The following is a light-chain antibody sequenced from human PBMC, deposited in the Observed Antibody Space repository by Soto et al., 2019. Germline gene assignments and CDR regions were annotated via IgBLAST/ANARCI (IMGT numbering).Light chain of an antibody. CDR3: MQALQTPLT. V-gene: IGKV2-28*01. CDR1: QSLHSSGFKY. J-gene: IGKJ2*01. Sequence: DIVMTQSPLSLPVTPGEPASISCRSSQSLHSSGFKYLDWYVQKPGQSPQLLIYLGSNRASGVPDRFSGSGSGTDFTLKISGVEADDVGVYYCMQALQTPLTFGQGTKLEIK. CDR2: LGS.